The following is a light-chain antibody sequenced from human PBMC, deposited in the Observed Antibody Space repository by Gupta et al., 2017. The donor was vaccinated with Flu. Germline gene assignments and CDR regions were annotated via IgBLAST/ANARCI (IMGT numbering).Light chain of an antibody. Sequence: GNTTRITGGGDNIGSKSVHWYQQIPGPAPMLLVYEDTRRPSGVPERFSGSNSGTTATLTISRVEAGDEADYYCPAWDDNRDHWVFGGGTKLTVL. CDR3: PAWDDNRDHWV. J-gene: IGLJ2*01. CDR2: EDT. CDR1: NIGSKS. V-gene: IGLV3-21*03.